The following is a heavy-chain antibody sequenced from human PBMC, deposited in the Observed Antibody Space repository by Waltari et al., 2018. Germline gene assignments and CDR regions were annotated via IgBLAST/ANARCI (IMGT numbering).Heavy chain of an antibody. V-gene: IGHV1-69*05. Sequence: QVQLVQSGAEVKKPGSSVKVSCKASGGTFSSYAISWVRQAPGPGFGWMGGIIPSLGTANYAQKFQGRVTITTDESTSTAYMELSSLRSEDTAVYYCARSPTEQAGPFDYWGQGTLVTVSS. D-gene: IGHD6-13*01. CDR3: ARSPTEQAGPFDY. CDR2: IIPSLGTA. CDR1: GGTFSSYA. J-gene: IGHJ4*02.